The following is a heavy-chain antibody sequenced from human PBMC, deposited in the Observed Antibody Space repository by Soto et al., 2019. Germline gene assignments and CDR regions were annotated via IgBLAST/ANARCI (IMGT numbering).Heavy chain of an antibody. CDR1: GFSLSNARMG. Sequence: VFSKESGPVLVKPTETLTLTCTVSGFSLSNARMGVSWIRQPPGKALEWLAHIFSNDEKSYSTSLKSRLTISKDTSKSQVVLTMTNMDPVDTATYYCARWRDSSGYWGFDYWGQGTLVTVSS. D-gene: IGHD3-22*01. J-gene: IGHJ4*02. CDR3: ARWRDSSGYWGFDY. V-gene: IGHV2-26*01. CDR2: IFSNDEK.